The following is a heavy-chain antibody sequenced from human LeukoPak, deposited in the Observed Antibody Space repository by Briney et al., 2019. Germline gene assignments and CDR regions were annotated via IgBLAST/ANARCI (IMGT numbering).Heavy chain of an antibody. V-gene: IGHV4-4*02. J-gene: IGHJ4*02. CDR1: GGFISSSNW. Sequence: PSGTLSLTCAVSGGFISSSNWWSWVRQPPGKGLEWIGEIYHSGSTNYNPSLKSRVTISVDKSKNQFSVKLSSVTAADTAVYYCVSSSSSGKGGYWGQGTLVTVSS. D-gene: IGHD6-13*01. CDR2: IYHSGST. CDR3: VSSSSSGKGGY.